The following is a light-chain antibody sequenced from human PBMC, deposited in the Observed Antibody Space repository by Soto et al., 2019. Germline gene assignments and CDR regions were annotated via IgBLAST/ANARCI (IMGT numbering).Light chain of an antibody. CDR3: QQRSSWPT. V-gene: IGKV3-11*01. J-gene: IGKJ4*01. CDR2: DES. Sequence: EIVLTQSPATLSLSPGERATLSCRASQSVSSSSLAWYQQKPGQAPRLLMYDESNRATGIPARFSASGSGTDFTLTISNLEPEDFAVYYCQQRSSWPTFGGGTKVDIK. CDR1: QSVSSSS.